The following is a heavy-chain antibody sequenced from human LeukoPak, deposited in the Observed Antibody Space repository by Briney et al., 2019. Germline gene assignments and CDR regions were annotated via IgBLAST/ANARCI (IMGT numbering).Heavy chain of an antibody. V-gene: IGHV3-23*01. CDR2: ISGSGGST. CDR3: ARENYYDSSGYYDP. CDR1: GSTFSSYA. J-gene: IGHJ5*02. Sequence: GGSLILSCAASGSTFSSYAMSWVRQAPGKGLEWVSAISGSGGSTYYADSVKGRFTISRDNSKNTLYLQMNSLRAEDTAVYYCARENYYDSSGYYDPWGQGTLVTVSS. D-gene: IGHD3-22*01.